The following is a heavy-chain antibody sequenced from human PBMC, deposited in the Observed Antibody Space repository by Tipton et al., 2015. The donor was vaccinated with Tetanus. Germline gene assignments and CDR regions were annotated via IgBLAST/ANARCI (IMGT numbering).Heavy chain of an antibody. CDR1: GGSFSGYY. CDR3: ASRGSDYYDSSGLPNY. Sequence: TLSLTCAVYGGSFSGYYWSWIRQPPGKGLEWIGEINHSGSTNYNPSLKSRVTISVDTSKNQFSLKLSSVTAADTAVYYCASRGSDYYDSSGLPNYWGQGTLVTVSS. V-gene: IGHV4-34*01. D-gene: IGHD3-22*01. CDR2: INHSGST. J-gene: IGHJ4*02.